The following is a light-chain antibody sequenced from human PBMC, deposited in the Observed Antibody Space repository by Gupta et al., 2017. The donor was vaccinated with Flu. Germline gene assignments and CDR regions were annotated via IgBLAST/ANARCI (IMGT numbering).Light chain of an antibody. Sequence: PATLSLSPGERATLSCRASQSVSSSLAWYQQKPGQAPRLLMYDASTRATGIPARFSGSGSGTDFTLTISSLEPEDFAVYYCQHRSKCPFTFGQGTHLDIK. V-gene: IGKV3-11*01. CDR1: QSVSSS. J-gene: IGKJ5*01. CDR2: DAS. CDR3: QHRSKCPFT.